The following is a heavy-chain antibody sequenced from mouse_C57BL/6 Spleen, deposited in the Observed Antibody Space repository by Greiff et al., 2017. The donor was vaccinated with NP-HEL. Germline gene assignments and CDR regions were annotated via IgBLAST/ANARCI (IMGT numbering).Heavy chain of an antibody. Sequence: QVQLKESGPELVKPGASVKISCKASGYAFSSSWMNWVKQRPGKGLEWIGRIYPGDGDTNYNGKFKGKATLTADKSSSTAYMQLSSLTSEDSAVYFCARRFDYVFDYWGQGTTLTVSS. D-gene: IGHD2-4*01. V-gene: IGHV1-82*01. CDR3: ARRFDYVFDY. CDR1: GYAFSSSW. J-gene: IGHJ2*01. CDR2: IYPGDGDT.